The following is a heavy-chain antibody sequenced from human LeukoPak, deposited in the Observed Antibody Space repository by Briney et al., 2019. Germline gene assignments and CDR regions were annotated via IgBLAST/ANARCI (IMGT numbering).Heavy chain of an antibody. J-gene: IGHJ4*02. V-gene: IGHV3-9*01. CDR1: GFTFDDYA. Sequence: PGRSLRLSCAASGFTFDDYAMHWVRQAPGKGLEWVSGISWNSGSIGYADSVKGRFTISRDNAKNSLYLQMNSLRPEDTALYYCAKARSFSVTAILFDYWGQGTLVTVSS. CDR3: AKARSFSVTAILFDY. CDR2: ISWNSGSI. D-gene: IGHD2-21*02.